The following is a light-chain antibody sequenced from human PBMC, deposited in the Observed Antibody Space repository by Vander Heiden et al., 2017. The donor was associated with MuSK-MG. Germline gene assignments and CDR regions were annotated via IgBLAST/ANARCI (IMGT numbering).Light chain of an antibody. CDR1: SSDVGGYYY. CDR2: DVS. CDR3: CSYAGGCTGV. V-gene: IGLV2-11*01. J-gene: IGLJ3*02. Sequence: QPAPSQPRSVSGSPGHSFTISCTGTSSDVGGYYYVPWYQQPPGLAIKPLIHDVSRQPSGVPDRCSGSKSGTTTSLTITGGQDEDDADYYCCSYAGGCTGVFGGGTKMTVI.